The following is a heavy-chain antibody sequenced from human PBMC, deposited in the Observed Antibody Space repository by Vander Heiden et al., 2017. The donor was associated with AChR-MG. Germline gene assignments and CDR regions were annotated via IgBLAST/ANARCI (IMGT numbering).Heavy chain of an antibody. J-gene: IGHJ4*02. D-gene: IGHD2-15*01. CDR2: IWYDGSNK. V-gene: IGHV3-33*01. Sequence: QVQLVESGGGVVQPGGSLRLPGAASGFTFSSYGMHWVRQAPGKGLEWVAVIWYDGSNKYYADSVKGRFTISRDNSKNTLYLQMNSLRAEDTAVYYCARDKGNSGWYFDYWGQGTLVTVSS. CDR3: ARDKGNSGWYFDY. CDR1: GFTFSSYG.